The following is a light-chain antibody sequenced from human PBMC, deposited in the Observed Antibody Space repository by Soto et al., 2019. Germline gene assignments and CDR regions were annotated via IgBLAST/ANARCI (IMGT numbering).Light chain of an antibody. J-gene: IGKJ5*01. CDR1: QSVRSF. V-gene: IGKV3-11*01. CDR3: QQRSNWPPKIT. Sequence: EIVLTQSPGTLSLSPGERATLSCRARQSVRSFLAWYQQKPGQAPRLLIYQTSIRAAGIPARFSGSGSGTDFTLTISSLEPEDFAVYYCQQRSNWPPKITFGQGTRLEIK. CDR2: QTS.